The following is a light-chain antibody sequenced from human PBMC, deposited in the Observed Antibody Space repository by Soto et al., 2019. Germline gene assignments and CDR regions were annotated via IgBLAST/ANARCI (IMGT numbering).Light chain of an antibody. V-gene: IGKV3-15*01. Sequence: ITQSASTVSVSPGERATLSGRASQSVSRKLAWYQHKPGQTPRLLIYDTSTRATGVPTRFSGSRSGAEFTLTINSLQSEDFAVYYCQPYNNWPLTFGGGTKVDIK. CDR1: QSVSRK. CDR3: QPYNNWPLT. J-gene: IGKJ4*01. CDR2: DTS.